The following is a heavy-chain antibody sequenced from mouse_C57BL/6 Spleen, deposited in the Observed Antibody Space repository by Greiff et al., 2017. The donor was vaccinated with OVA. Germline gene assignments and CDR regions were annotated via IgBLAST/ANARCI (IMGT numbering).Heavy chain of an antibody. Sequence: QVQLKQPGAELVRPGSSVKLSCKASGYTFTSYWMDWVKQRPGQGLEWIGNIYPSDSETHYNQKFKDKATLTVDKSSSTAYMQLSSLTSEDSAVYYCARITTVVATDYWGQGTTLTVSS. CDR3: ARITTVVATDY. V-gene: IGHV1-61*01. CDR2: IYPSDSET. D-gene: IGHD1-1*01. J-gene: IGHJ2*01. CDR1: GYTFTSYW.